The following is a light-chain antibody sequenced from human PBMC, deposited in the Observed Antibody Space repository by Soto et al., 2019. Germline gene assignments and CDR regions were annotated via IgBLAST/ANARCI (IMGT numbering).Light chain of an antibody. V-gene: IGKV3-15*01. CDR1: QSVSIS. CDR2: GAS. Sequence: EIVMTQCPATVSVSPGERVTLSCGASQSVSISLAWYQQKPGQAPRLLIYGASTRATGIPARFSGSGSGTEFTLTISSLQSEDFAVYYCQQYNNWPLTFGGGTKVEIK. CDR3: QQYNNWPLT. J-gene: IGKJ4*01.